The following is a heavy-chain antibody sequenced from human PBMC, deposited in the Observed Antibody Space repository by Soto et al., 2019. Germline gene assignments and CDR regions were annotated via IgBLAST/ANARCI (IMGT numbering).Heavy chain of an antibody. Sequence: QVQLVQSGAEVKKPGASVKVSCKASGYTFTSYGISWVRQAPGQGLEWMGWISAYNGNTNYAQNLQGRVTMTTDTSKSTAYLELRSLRSDDTAVYYCARDDGSYRERYYYYGMDVWGQGTTVTVSS. CDR3: ARDDGSYRERYYYYGMDV. CDR1: GYTFTSYG. J-gene: IGHJ6*02. D-gene: IGHD1-26*01. CDR2: ISAYNGNT. V-gene: IGHV1-18*01.